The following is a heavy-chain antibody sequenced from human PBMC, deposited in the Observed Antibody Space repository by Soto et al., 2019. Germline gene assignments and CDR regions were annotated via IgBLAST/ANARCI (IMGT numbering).Heavy chain of an antibody. D-gene: IGHD3-22*01. CDR1: GGSISSYY. CDR3: ARLQLSSGYYPLRDAFDI. Sequence: SETLALTCTVSGGSISSYYWSWTRQPQGEGREWIGYIYYSGSTNYNPSLKRRVTISVDTSKNQFPLTLSSVTAADTAVYYCARLQLSSGYYPLRDAFDICGQGTMVTVSS. J-gene: IGHJ3*02. CDR2: IYYSGST. V-gene: IGHV4-59*08.